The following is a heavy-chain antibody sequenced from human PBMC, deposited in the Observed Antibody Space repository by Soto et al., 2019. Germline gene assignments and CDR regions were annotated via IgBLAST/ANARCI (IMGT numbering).Heavy chain of an antibody. CDR1: GGSIISSNR. V-gene: IGHV4-4*02. CDR3: ARDYGGYSYGDNWFDP. D-gene: IGHD5-18*01. J-gene: IGHJ5*02. Sequence: ATLSLSCAVSGGSIISSNRWSRVRQTPGKGLEWIGEIYHSGSTTYNPSLNSRVSISVDKSKNHFSLKLSSVTAAETAVYYCARDYGGYSYGDNWFDPWGQGTLVTVSS. CDR2: IYHSGST.